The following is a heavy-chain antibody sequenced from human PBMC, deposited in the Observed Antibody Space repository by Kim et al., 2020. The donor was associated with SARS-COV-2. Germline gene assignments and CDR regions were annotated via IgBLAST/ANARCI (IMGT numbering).Heavy chain of an antibody. D-gene: IGHD2-21*01. Sequence: PYLKGRVTRSGDKSKNQFSLKLSSVTAADKAVYYCARGLAAYYYYYGMDVWGQGTTVTVSS. V-gene: IGHV4-4*02. CDR3: ARGLAAYYYYYGMDV. J-gene: IGHJ6*02.